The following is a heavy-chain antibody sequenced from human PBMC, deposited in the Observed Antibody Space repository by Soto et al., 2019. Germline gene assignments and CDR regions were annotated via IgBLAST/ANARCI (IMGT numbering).Heavy chain of an antibody. D-gene: IGHD3-9*01. J-gene: IGHJ4*02. V-gene: IGHV4-39*01. CDR2: IYYSGST. CDR3: ARLEGLATISYYFDF. CDR1: GGSISSSSYY. Sequence: SETRSLTCTVSGGSISSSSYYWGWIRQPPGKGLEWIGSIYYSGSTYYNPSLKSRVTISVDTSKNQFSLKLSSVTAADSAVYFCARLEGLATISYYFDFWGPGALVTVSS.